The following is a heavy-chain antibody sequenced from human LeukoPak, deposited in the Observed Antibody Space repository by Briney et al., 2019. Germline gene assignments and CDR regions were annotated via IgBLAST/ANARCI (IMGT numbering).Heavy chain of an antibody. CDR3: AKGVADYYDSSGYWRVYYFDY. V-gene: IGHV1-8*01. CDR1: GYTFTSYD. J-gene: IGHJ4*02. D-gene: IGHD3-22*01. Sequence: ASVKVSCKASGYTFTSYDINWVRQAAGQGREWRGWMNPKSENTAYAHNFQGRVAMTKNTSISTAYLELSSLRSEHTSVYYCAKGVADYYDSSGYWRVYYFDYWGQGTLVTVSS. CDR2: MNPKSENT.